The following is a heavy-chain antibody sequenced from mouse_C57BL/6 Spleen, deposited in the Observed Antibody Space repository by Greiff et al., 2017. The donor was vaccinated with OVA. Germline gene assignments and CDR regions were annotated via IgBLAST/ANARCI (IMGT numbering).Heavy chain of an antibody. CDR1: GFTFSSYA. J-gene: IGHJ3*01. CDR2: ISSGGDYI. Sequence: EVKVEESGEGLVNPGGSLKLSCAASGFTFSSYAMSWVRQTPEKRLEWVAYISSGGDYIYYADTVKGRFTISRDNARNTLYLQMSSLKSEDTAMYYCTRGSYDPGDWFAYWGQGTLVTVSA. CDR3: TRGSYDPGDWFAY. D-gene: IGHD2-3*01. V-gene: IGHV5-9-1*02.